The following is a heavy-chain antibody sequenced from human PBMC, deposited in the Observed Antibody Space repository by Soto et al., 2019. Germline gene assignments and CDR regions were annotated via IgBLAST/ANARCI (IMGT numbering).Heavy chain of an antibody. J-gene: IGHJ5*01. CDR2: ISYSGNT. D-gene: IGHD6-6*01. CDR1: GGSISSRSSY. V-gene: IGHV4-39*01. Sequence: QLQLQASGPGLVKPSETLSLTCTVSGGSISSRSSYWAGIRQPPGRGLECSGSISYSGNTYYNPSLNSGVTIAVHTSNNRFALKPTSVTAADTAVYYCVRRGTRTVAARTSGGFDSWGQVTLGTVSS. CDR3: VRRGTRTVAARTSGGFDS.